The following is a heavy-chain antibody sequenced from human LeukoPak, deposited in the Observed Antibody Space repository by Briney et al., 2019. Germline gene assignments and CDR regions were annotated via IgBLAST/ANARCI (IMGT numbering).Heavy chain of an antibody. J-gene: IGHJ4*02. CDR2: VSPYNGNT. Sequence: ASVKVSCKASDYTFTSYGFSWVRQAPGQGLEWMGRVSPYNGNTYYSQRFQDRVTITKDTSTGTAYMDLRNLRTDDTAMYYCARNGRVRRVVKDLFEYWGQGTLVAVSS. CDR1: DYTFTSYG. V-gene: IGHV1-18*01. D-gene: IGHD3-10*01. CDR3: ARNGRVRRVVKDLFEY.